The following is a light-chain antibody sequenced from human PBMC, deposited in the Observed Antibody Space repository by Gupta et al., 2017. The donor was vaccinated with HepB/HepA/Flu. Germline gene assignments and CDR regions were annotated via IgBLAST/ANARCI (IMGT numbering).Light chain of an antibody. V-gene: IGKV1-39*01. CDR3: QHSYSTPT. CDR2: AAS. CDR1: QRISCS. Sequence: DIQMTQSPSSLSASVGDRVTITCRASQRISCSLNWYQQKPGKAPKLMIYAASRLQGGVPLRFSGTGAENDFTLTSIRPQYEDFANCYAQHSYSTPTFGGGTKVEIK. J-gene: IGKJ4*01.